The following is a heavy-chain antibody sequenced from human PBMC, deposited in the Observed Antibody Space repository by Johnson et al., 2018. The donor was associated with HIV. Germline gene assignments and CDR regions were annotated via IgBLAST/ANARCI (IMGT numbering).Heavy chain of an antibody. CDR2: ISGSGGST. D-gene: IGHD3-10*01. CDR1: GFTFSSYA. J-gene: IGHJ3*01. V-gene: IGHV3-64*04. Sequence: QVQLVESGGGVVQPGRSLRLSCAASGFTFSSYAMHWVRQAPGKGLEWVSGISGSGGSTYYADSVRGRFTISRDNSKNTLYLQMNSLRAEDTAVYHGARWVMVRGREGFDVWGQGTMVTVSS. CDR3: ARWVMVRGREGFDV.